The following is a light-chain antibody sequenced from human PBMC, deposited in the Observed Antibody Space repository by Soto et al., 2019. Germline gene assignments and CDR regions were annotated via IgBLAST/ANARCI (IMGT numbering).Light chain of an antibody. CDR1: QSVSSY. CDR2: DAS. Sequence: EIVLTQSPATLSLSPGERATLSCRASQSVSSYLAWYQQKPGQAPRLLIYDASNRATGIPARFSGSGSGTDFTLTISRLEPEDFAVYYCQQYDSSPWTFGQGTKVEIK. J-gene: IGKJ1*01. V-gene: IGKV3-11*01. CDR3: QQYDSSPWT.